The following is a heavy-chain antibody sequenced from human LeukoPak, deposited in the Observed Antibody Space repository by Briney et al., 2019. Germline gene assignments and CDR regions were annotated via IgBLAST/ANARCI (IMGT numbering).Heavy chain of an antibody. CDR2: IEQDGSQK. CDR3: ARNSGSNPFDY. J-gene: IGHJ4*02. Sequence: GSLRLSCAPSGFTSSSYWLSSVRQAPGKGLEWVASIEQDGSQKYYVDSVRGRFTISRDNAKNSVYLQTNSLRVEDTAVYYCARNSGSNPFDYWGQGTLVTVSS. D-gene: IGHD1-26*01. V-gene: IGHV3-7*01. CDR1: GFTSSSYW.